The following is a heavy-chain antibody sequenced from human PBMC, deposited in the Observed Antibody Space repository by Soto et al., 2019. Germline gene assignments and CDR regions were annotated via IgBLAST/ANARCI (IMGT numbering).Heavy chain of an antibody. J-gene: IGHJ6*02. Sequence: SETLSLTCTVSGGSISGYHWSWVRQPAGKGLEWVGRIYSDGTTNYSPSLKSRVTMSLDTSKDQFSLHLNSMTAADTAVYYCSRVGCSNSKCYTRGMDVWGQGTTATVSS. D-gene: IGHD2-2*01. CDR3: SRVGCSNSKCYTRGMDV. V-gene: IGHV4-4*07. CDR2: IYSDGTT. CDR1: GGSISGYH.